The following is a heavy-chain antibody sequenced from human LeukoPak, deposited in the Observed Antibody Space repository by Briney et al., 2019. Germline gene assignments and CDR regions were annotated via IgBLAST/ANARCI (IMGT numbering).Heavy chain of an antibody. CDR3: ASGSYYYYYMDV. V-gene: IGHV4-4*07. CDR1: GGSISSYY. J-gene: IGHJ6*03. Sequence: SETLSLTCTVSGGSISSYYWSWIRQPPGKGLEWIGRICTSGSTNYNPSLKSRVTMSVDTSKNQFSLKLSSVTAADTAVYYCASGSYYYYYMDVWGKGTTVTVSS. CDR2: ICTSGST. D-gene: IGHD1-26*01.